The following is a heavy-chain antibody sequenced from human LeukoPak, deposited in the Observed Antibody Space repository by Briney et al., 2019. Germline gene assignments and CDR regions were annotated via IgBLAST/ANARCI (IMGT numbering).Heavy chain of an antibody. CDR2: ISGSGGRT. Sequence: GGSLRLSCAASGFIFSSSAMSWVRQAPGKGLEWVSGISGSGGRTNYADSVKGRFTISRDNSKKTLYLQMHGLRADDTALYYCAKGSGSYHDAFDIWGQGTVVTVSS. V-gene: IGHV3-23*01. J-gene: IGHJ3*02. D-gene: IGHD1-26*01. CDR3: AKGSGSYHDAFDI. CDR1: GFIFSSSA.